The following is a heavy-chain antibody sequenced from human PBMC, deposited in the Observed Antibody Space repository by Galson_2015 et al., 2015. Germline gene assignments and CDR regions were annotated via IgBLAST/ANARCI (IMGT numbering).Heavy chain of an antibody. Sequence: SLRLSCAASGFTFSSYWMSWVRQAPGKGLEWVADITKDGSEKYYVDSVKGRFTISRDNAKKSLYLQMNSLRAEDTAVYYCAKYGSGSRTAFEIWGQGTMVTVSS. CDR2: ITKDGSEK. D-gene: IGHD3-10*01. CDR1: GFTFSSYW. J-gene: IGHJ3*02. CDR3: AKYGSGSRTAFEI. V-gene: IGHV3-7*03.